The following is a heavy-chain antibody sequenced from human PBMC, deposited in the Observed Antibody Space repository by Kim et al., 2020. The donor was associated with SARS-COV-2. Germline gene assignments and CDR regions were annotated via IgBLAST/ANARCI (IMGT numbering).Heavy chain of an antibody. CDR1: GYTFTSYY. CDR2: INPSGGST. V-gene: IGHV1-46*01. Sequence: ASVKVSCKASGYTFTSYYMHWVRQAPGQGLEWMGIINPSGGSTSYAQKFQGRVTMTRDTSTSTVYMELSSLRSEDTAVYYCARDGYSSTGGYYYGMDVWGQGTTVTVSS. CDR3: ARDGYSSTGGYYYGMDV. D-gene: IGHD5-18*01. J-gene: IGHJ6*02.